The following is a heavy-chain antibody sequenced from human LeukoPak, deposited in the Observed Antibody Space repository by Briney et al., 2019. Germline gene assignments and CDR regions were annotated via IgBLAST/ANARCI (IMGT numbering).Heavy chain of an antibody. V-gene: IGHV3-23*01. D-gene: IGHD1-26*01. Sequence: GGSLRLSCAASRFTFSSYAMSWVRQAPGKGLEWVSAISGRGDNTYYADSVKGQFTISRDNSKNTLYLQVNSLRAEDTAVYYCAKGGKWDVTPFDYWGQGTLVTVSS. CDR2: ISGRGDNT. CDR3: AKGGKWDVTPFDY. CDR1: RFTFSSYA. J-gene: IGHJ4*02.